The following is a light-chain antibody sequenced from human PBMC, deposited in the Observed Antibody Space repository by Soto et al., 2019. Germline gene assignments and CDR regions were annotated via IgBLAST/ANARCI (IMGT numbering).Light chain of an antibody. CDR2: LGS. CDR3: MQALQTPYT. V-gene: IGKV2-28*01. J-gene: IGKJ2*01. CDR1: ESLLHTNAYTY. Sequence: EIVVTQSPLSLPVTPGEPASISCRSSESLLHTNAYTYLNWFLQKPGQSPQLLIYLGSTRASGVPDRFSASGLRTDFTLKISRVEPEDVGIYYCMQALQTPYTFGQGTKLEIK.